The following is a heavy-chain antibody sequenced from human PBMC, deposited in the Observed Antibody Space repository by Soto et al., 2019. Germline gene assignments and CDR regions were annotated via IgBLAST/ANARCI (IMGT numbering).Heavy chain of an antibody. CDR2: ISGSDGKT. D-gene: IGHD3-3*01. J-gene: IGHJ4*02. Sequence: LRLSCTTSGFSFASFAMTWVRQAPGKGLEWVATISGSDGKTYYADSVKGRFSISRDTSRNTLYLQMNSLRADDTAIYYCAKWSYLDYWGQGTRVTVS. V-gene: IGHV3-23*01. CDR3: AKWSYLDY. CDR1: GFSFASFA.